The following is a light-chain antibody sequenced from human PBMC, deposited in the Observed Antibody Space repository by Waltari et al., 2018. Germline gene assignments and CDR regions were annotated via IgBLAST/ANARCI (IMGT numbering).Light chain of an antibody. CDR1: LLTTKY. J-gene: IGLJ3*02. CDR3: YSAADNNWV. V-gene: IGLV3-27*01. CDR2: NDN. Sequence: SYELTQPSSVSVSPGQTARITCSGDLLTTKYTRWLQQKPGQTPVLVIFNDNERHPGIPERFSGSSSGTTVTLTIAGAQVEDEADYYCYSAADNNWVFGGGTKLTVL.